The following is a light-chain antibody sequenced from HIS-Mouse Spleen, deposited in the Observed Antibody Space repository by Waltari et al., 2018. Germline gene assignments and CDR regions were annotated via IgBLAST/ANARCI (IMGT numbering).Light chain of an antibody. Sequence: SYELTQPPSVSVSPAQADKIPCSGGALPKKCSYLYQQKSGQAPVLVIYEDSKRPSGIPERFSGSSSGTMATLTISGAQVEDEADYYCYSTDSSGNHRVFGGGTKLTVL. CDR2: EDS. J-gene: IGLJ2*01. CDR1: ALPKKC. V-gene: IGLV3-10*01. CDR3: YSTDSSGNHRV.